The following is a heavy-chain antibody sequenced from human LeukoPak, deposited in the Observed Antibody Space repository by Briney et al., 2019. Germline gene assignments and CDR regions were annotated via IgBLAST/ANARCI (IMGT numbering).Heavy chain of an antibody. V-gene: IGHV3-7*03. CDR3: AKGPYYDILTGYWT. CDR1: GFTFSGYW. CDR2: IKQDGSEK. Sequence: GGSLRLSCAASGFTFSGYWMSWVRQAPGKGLEWVANIKQDGSEKYYVDSVKGRFTISRDNSKNTLYLQMNSLRAEDTAVYYCAKGPYYDILTGYWTWGQGTLVTVSS. J-gene: IGHJ5*02. D-gene: IGHD3-9*01.